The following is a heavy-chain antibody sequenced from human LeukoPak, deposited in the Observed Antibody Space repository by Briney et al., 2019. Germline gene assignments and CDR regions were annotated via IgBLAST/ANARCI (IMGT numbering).Heavy chain of an antibody. V-gene: IGHV1-8*01. CDR1: GYTFTSYD. Sequence: GASVKVSCKASGYTFTSYDINWVRQATGQGLEWMGWMNPNSGNTGYAQKFQGRVTMTRNTSISTAYMELSSLRSEDTAVYYCARKGVVVVAAKLRYYYYYMDVWGKGTTVTVSS. CDR2: MNPNSGNT. D-gene: IGHD2-15*01. J-gene: IGHJ6*03. CDR3: ARKGVVVVAAKLRYYYYYMDV.